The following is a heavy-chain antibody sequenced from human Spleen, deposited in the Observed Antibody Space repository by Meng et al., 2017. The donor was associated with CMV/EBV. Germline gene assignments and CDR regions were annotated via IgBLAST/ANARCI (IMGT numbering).Heavy chain of an antibody. J-gene: IGHJ5*02. CDR2: IYYSGST. V-gene: IGHV4-59*01. CDR3: ARGGTIFGVVTQRRFDP. CDR1: GGSISSYY. Sequence: LRLSCTVSGGSISSYYWSWIRQPPGKGLEWMGYIYYSGSTKYNPSLKSRVTISVDTSKNQFSLKMSPVTAADTAVYYCARGGTIFGVVTQRRFDPWGQGTLVTVSS. D-gene: IGHD3-3*01.